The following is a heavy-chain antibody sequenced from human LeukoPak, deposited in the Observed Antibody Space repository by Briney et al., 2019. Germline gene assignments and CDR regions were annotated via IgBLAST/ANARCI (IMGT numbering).Heavy chain of an antibody. CDR3: ARARLVPAAVFDY. CDR2: MYYSGST. V-gene: IGHV4-59*01. Sequence: SETLSLTCTVSGGSTSRYYWSWIRQPPGKGLEWIGYMYYSGSTNYNPSLRSRVTISVDTSKNQFSLKLSSVTAADTAVYYWARARLVPAAVFDYWGQGTLVTVSS. CDR1: GGSTSRYY. D-gene: IGHD2-2*01. J-gene: IGHJ4*02.